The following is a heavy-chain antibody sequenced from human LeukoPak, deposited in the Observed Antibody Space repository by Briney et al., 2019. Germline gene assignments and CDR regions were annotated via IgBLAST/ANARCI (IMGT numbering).Heavy chain of an antibody. CDR1: GFPFDNYA. CDR3: ARAYKDRSLAGKKEFFQH. Sequence: GRSLGLSCAASGFPFDNYAMNWVRQVPGKGLEWTSLISWNSGTIGYADSVKGRFTISRDNANNFLYLQMNSLRAEDTALYYCARAYKDRSLAGKKEFFQHWGQGTLVTVSS. CDR2: ISWNSGTI. D-gene: IGHD6-19*01. V-gene: IGHV3-9*01. J-gene: IGHJ1*01.